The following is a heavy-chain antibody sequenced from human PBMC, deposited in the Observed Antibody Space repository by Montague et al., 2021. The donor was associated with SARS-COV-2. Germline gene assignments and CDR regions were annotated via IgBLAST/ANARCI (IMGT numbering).Heavy chain of an antibody. Sequence: PALVKPTQTLTLTCTFSGFSLSTSGMCVSWIRQLPGKALEWLALXXWDDDKYYSTSLKTRLTISKDTSKNQVVLTMTNMDPVDTATYYCARIRYGILTGYYYGMDVWGQGTTVTVSS. CDR3: ARIRYGILTGYYYGMDV. CDR1: GFSLSTSGMC. CDR2: XXWDDDK. J-gene: IGHJ6*02. V-gene: IGHV2-70*01. D-gene: IGHD3-9*01.